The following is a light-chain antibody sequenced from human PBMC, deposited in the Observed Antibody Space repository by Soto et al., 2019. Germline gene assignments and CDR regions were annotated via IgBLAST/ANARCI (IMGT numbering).Light chain of an antibody. CDR3: QQYNDWPPFT. Sequence: EIVMTQSPATLSVSPGERATLSCRASQTVNVNLAWYQQKPGQAPRLLIYGASTRATGVPARFSGSGSGTEFTLTISRLQSEDLAVYYCQQYNDWPPFTFGPGTRVDIK. J-gene: IGKJ3*01. CDR2: GAS. V-gene: IGKV3-15*01. CDR1: QTVNVN.